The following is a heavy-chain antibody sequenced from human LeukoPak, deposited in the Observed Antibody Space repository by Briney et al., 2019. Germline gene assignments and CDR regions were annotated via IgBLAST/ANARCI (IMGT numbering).Heavy chain of an antibody. D-gene: IGHD3-22*01. CDR2: ITGSGGST. Sequence: PGGSLRLSCAASGFTFSSYAMNWVRQAPGEGLEWVSAITGSGGSTYYADSVKGRFTISRDNSKNTLYLQMSSLRAEDTAVYYCAKGLTYYYDSSGYSDYWGQGTLVTVSS. V-gene: IGHV3-23*01. J-gene: IGHJ4*02. CDR1: GFTFSSYA. CDR3: AKGLTYYYDSSGYSDY.